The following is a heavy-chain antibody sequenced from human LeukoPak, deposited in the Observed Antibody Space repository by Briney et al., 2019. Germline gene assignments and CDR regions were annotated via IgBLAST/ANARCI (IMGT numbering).Heavy chain of an antibody. CDR3: ARAPRRPAPFDY. Sequence: SETLSLTCAVYGGSFSGYYWSWIRQPPGKGLEWIGEINHSGSTNYNPSLKSRVTISVDTSKNQFSLKLSSVTAADTDVYYCARAPRRPAPFDYWGQGTLVTVSS. J-gene: IGHJ4*02. CDR2: INHSGST. CDR1: GGSFSGYY. V-gene: IGHV4-34*01.